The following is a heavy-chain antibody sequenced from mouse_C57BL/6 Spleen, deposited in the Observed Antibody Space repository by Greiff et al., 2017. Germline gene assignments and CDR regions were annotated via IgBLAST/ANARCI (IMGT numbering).Heavy chain of an antibody. Sequence: DVKLVESGGGLVQPGGSLSLSCAASGFTFTDYYMSWVRQPPGKALEWLGFIRNKANGYTTEYSASVQGRITISRDNSQSILYLQMNALRAEDSATYYCARSTGPPHWYFDVWGTGTTVTVAS. CDR1: GFTFTDYY. V-gene: IGHV7-3*01. CDR3: ARSTGPPHWYFDV. J-gene: IGHJ1*03. CDR2: IRNKANGYTT.